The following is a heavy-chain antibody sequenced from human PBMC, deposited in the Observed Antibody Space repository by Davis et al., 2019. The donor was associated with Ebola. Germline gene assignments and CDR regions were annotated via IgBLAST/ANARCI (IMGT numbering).Heavy chain of an antibody. D-gene: IGHD3-22*01. CDR1: GYTFTSYG. CDR2: ISAYNGNT. V-gene: IGHV1-18*04. Sequence: ASVKVSCKASGYTFTSYGISWVRQAPGQGLEWMGWISAYNGNTNYAQKLQGRVTMTTDTSTSTAYMELRSLRSDDTAVYYCARVRTFYYNSSGLGYWGQGTLVTVSS. CDR3: ARVRTFYYNSSGLGY. J-gene: IGHJ4*02.